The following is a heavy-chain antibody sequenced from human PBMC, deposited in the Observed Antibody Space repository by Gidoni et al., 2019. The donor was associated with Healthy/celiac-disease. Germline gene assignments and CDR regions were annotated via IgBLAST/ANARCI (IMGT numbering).Heavy chain of an antibody. CDR1: GFTFDDYA. V-gene: IGHV3-9*01. J-gene: IGHJ2*01. CDR2: ISWNSGSI. D-gene: IGHD2-2*01. Sequence: EVQLVESGGGLVQPGRSLRLSCSASGFTFDDYAMHWVRHAPGKGLEWVSGISWNSGSIGYADSVKGRFTISRDNAKNSLYLQMNSLRAEDTALYYCAKARVPAARGWYFDLWGRGTLVTVSS. CDR3: AKARVPAARGWYFDL.